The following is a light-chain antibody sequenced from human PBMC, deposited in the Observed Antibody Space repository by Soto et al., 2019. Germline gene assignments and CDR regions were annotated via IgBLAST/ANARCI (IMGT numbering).Light chain of an antibody. J-gene: IGLJ1*01. CDR3: LSHSGSSNV. Sequence: QSALTQPPSASGSPGQSVAISCTGTSRDVGASDYVSWYQQHSGKAPKLLLYEVNKRPSGVPDRFSGSKSGNTASLTVSALQADDEADYYCLSHSGSSNVLGTGTKVIVL. CDR2: EVN. CDR1: SRDVGASDY. V-gene: IGLV2-8*01.